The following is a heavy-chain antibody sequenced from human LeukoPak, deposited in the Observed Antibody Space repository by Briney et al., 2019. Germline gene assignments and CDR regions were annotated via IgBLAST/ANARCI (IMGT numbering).Heavy chain of an antibody. V-gene: IGHV1-46*01. Sequence: PGGSLRLSCAASGFTFTSYYMHWVRQAPGQGLEWMGIINPSGGSTSYAQKFQGRVTMTRDTSTSTVYMELSSLRSEDTAVYYCARPSVVAAWRYFDYWGQGTLVTVSS. CDR3: ARPSVVAAWRYFDY. CDR2: INPSGGST. CDR1: GFTFTSYY. J-gene: IGHJ4*02. D-gene: IGHD2-15*01.